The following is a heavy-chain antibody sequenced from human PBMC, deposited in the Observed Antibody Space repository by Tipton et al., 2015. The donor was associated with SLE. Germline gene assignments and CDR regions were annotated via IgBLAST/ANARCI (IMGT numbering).Heavy chain of an antibody. CDR1: GFTFSSYS. CDR2: ISSSGSTI. V-gene: IGHV3-48*04. Sequence: GSLRLSCAASGFTFSSYSMSWIRQAPGKGLEWVSYISSSGSTIYYADSVKGRFTISRDNAKNSLYLQMNSLRAEDTAVYYCARGFGTGYSSGWYVYWGQGTLVTVSS. J-gene: IGHJ4*02. CDR3: ARGFGTGYSSGWYVY. D-gene: IGHD6-19*01.